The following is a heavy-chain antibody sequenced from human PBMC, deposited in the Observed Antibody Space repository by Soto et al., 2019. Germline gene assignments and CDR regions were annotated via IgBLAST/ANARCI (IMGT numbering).Heavy chain of an antibody. J-gene: IGHJ4*02. CDR1: GFTVSSHY. Sequence: EVQLVETGGGLIQPGGSLRLSCAASGFTVSSHYMSWVRQAPGKGLEWVSVIYSGGSTYYADSVKGRFTISRDNSKNTMYLQMNSLRAEDTAVYYCARAYDFWSGYYFDYWGQGTLVTVSS. D-gene: IGHD3-3*01. V-gene: IGHV3-53*02. CDR3: ARAYDFWSGYYFDY. CDR2: IYSGGST.